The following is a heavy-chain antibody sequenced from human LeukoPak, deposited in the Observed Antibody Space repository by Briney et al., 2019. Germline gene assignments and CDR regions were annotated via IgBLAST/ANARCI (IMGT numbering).Heavy chain of an antibody. Sequence: PGGSLRLSCAASGFTFSSYAMSWVRQAPGKGLEWVSAISGSGGSTYYADSVKGRFTISRDNAKNSLYLQMNSLRAEDTAVYYCAVAVGSSPGDYWGQGTLVTVSS. CDR3: AVAVGSSPGDY. J-gene: IGHJ4*02. D-gene: IGHD1-26*01. V-gene: IGHV3-23*01. CDR1: GFTFSSYA. CDR2: ISGSGGST.